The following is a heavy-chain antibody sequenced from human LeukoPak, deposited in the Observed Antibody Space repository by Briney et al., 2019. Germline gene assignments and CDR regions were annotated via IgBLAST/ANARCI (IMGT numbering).Heavy chain of an antibody. J-gene: IGHJ5*02. V-gene: IGHV1-3*03. CDR3: ARDRRGCSGGSCYAGWFDP. CDR2: INAGNGNT. CDR1: GYTFTSYA. D-gene: IGHD2-15*01. Sequence: ASVKVSCKASGYTFTSYAMHWVRQAPGQRLEWMGWINAGNGNTEYSQEFQGRVTITRDTSASTAYMELSSLRSEDMAVYYCARDRRGCSGGSCYAGWFDPWGQGTLVTVSS.